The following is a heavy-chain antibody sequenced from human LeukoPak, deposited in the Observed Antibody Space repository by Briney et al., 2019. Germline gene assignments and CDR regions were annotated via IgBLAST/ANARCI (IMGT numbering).Heavy chain of an antibody. CDR2: INPSGGST. V-gene: IGHV1-46*03. D-gene: IGHD6-13*01. CDR1: GYTFTNFY. J-gene: IGHJ4*02. CDR3: ARERQQPYYFDY. Sequence: ASVKVSCKASGYTFTNFYIHWVPQAPGQGLEWMGIINPSGGSTSYTQKFQGRVTMTRDTSTSTVYMELSSLRSEDTAVYYCARERQQPYYFDYWGQGTLVTVSS.